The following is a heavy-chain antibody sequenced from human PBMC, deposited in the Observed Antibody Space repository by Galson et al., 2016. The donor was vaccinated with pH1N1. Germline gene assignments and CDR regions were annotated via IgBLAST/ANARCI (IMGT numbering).Heavy chain of an antibody. D-gene: IGHD4-17*01. Sequence: SLRLSCAASGFTFSSCGIYWVRQAPGKGLEWVGNILYNGNDKYYADSVKGRFTISRDSSMTTVHLRMIGVTVEDTAVYFCARDESGYGDSFPDVFDIWGQGTMVTVSS. J-gene: IGHJ3*02. CDR2: ILYNGNDK. CDR1: GFTFSSCG. V-gene: IGHV3-30*12. CDR3: ARDESGYGDSFPDVFDI.